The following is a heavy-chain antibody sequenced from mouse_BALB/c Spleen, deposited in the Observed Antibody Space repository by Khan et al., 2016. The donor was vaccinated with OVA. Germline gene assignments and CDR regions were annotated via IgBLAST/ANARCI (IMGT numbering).Heavy chain of an antibody. D-gene: IGHD1-1*01. Sequence: EVELVESGGDLVKPGGSLKLSCAASGFTFSNYGMSWVRQTPDKRLEWVAIISTSGSYTYYPDSVKGRFTISRDNAKNTLYLQMSSLKSEDTAIYYCGRCSYGRSYGYYAMDYWGQGTSVTVSA. CDR3: GRCSYGRSYGYYAMDY. V-gene: IGHV5-6*01. CDR2: ISTSGSYT. J-gene: IGHJ4*01. CDR1: GFTFSNYG.